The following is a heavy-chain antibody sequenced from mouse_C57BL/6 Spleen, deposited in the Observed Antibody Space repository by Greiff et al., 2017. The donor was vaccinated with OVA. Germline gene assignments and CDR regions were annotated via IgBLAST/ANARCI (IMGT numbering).Heavy chain of an antibody. CDR3: ARVYGSSSWYFDV. CDR2: ISDGGSYT. J-gene: IGHJ1*03. D-gene: IGHD1-1*01. CDR1: GFTFSSYA. Sequence: EVQVVESGGGLVKPGGSLKLSCAASGFTFSSYAMSWVRQTPEKRLEWVATISDGGSYTYYPDNVKGRFTISRDNAKNNLYLQMSHLKSEDTAMYYCARVYGSSSWYFDVWGTGTTVTVSS. V-gene: IGHV5-4*01.